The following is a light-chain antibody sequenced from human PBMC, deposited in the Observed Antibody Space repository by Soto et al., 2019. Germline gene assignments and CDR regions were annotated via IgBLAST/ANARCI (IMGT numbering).Light chain of an antibody. CDR1: SSDVGGYNY. CDR3: SSYAGTNNV. CDR2: EVN. V-gene: IGLV2-8*01. Sequence: QSALTQPPSASGSPGQSVTISCTGTSSDVGGYNYVSWYQQYPGKAPKLMIYEVNKRPSGVPDRFSGSKSGNTAYLTVPGLQTEDEADYYCSSYAGTNNVFGTGTKLTVL. J-gene: IGLJ1*01.